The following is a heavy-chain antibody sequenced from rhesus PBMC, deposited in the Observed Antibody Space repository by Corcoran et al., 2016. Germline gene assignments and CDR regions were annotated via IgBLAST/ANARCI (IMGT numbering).Heavy chain of an antibody. Sequence: QVQLQESGPGLVQPSETLSLTCAVSGYSISSNYFWSWIRQSPGKGMEWIGGISGSDGNSDRNPARKSRVTLSVDTSKNQFSVKLISVTAADTATYYCAKGSSGSYVEYFEFWGQGALVTVSS. CDR3: AKGSSGSYVEYFEF. D-gene: IGHD6-25*01. J-gene: IGHJ1*01. CDR2: ISGSDGNS. V-gene: IGHV4S14*01. CDR1: GYSISSNY.